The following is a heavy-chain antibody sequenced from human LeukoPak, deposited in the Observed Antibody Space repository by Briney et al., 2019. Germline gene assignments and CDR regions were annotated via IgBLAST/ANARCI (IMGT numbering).Heavy chain of an antibody. CDR1: GGSSGSYY. CDR3: AKSNGYGLIDI. CDR2: IYYSGST. Sequence: PSETLSLTCTVSGGSSGSYYWSWIRQTPGKGLEWIDYIYYSGSTNYNPSLKSRVTISVDTSTNQFSLKLSSVTAADTAVYYCAKSNGYGLIDIWGQGTMVTVSS. D-gene: IGHD3-22*01. V-gene: IGHV4-59*12. J-gene: IGHJ3*02.